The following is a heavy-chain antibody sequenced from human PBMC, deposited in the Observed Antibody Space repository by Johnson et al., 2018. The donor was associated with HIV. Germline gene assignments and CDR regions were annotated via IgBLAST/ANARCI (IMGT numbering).Heavy chain of an antibody. J-gene: IGHJ3*02. CDR2: ISSSGSTI. D-gene: IGHD3-22*01. CDR3: AKDLHYYDRRGFNDAFDI. Sequence: QVQLVESGGGLVKPGGSLRLSCAGSGFTFSDHYMSWVRQAPGKGLEWVSYISSSGSTIYYADSVKGRFTISRDNSNNTLYLQMNSLRAEDTAIYYCAKDLHYYDRRGFNDAFDIWGQGTVVTVSS. V-gene: IGHV3-11*01. CDR1: GFTFSDHY.